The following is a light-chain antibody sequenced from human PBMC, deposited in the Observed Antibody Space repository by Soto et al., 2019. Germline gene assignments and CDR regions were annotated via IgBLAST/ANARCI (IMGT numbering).Light chain of an antibody. V-gene: IGKV3-20*01. CDR1: QSVSSSY. CDR3: QHYGNSPGLFT. J-gene: IGKJ3*01. Sequence: EIVLTQSPGTLSLSPGERATLSCRASQSVSSSYLAWYQQKPGQAPRLLIYGASSRATGIPDRFSGSGSGTDFTLTISRLESEDFAVYYCQHYGNSPGLFTFGPGTKVDIK. CDR2: GAS.